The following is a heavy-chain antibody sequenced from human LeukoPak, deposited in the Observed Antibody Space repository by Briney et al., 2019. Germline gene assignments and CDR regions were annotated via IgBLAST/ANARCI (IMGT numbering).Heavy chain of an antibody. CDR1: GGSFSGYY. Sequence: SETLSLTCAVYGGSFSGYYWSWIRQPPGKGLEWIGEINHSGSTNYNPSLKSRVTISVDTSKNQFSLKLSTVTAADTAVYYCARTPQPTYYFDYWGQGTLVTVSS. J-gene: IGHJ4*02. CDR3: ARTPQPTYYFDY. CDR2: INHSGST. V-gene: IGHV4-34*01.